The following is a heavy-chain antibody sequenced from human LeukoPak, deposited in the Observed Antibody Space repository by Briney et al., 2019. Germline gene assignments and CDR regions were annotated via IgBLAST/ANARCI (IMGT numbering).Heavy chain of an antibody. Sequence: GGSLRLYCAASGFTFSSYGMNWVRQAPGKGLEWVAVISYDGSNKYYADSVKGRFTISRDNSKNTLFVQMSSLRAEDTAVYYCARGEYYSDTSSYFDYWGQGTLVTVSS. CDR1: GFTFSSYG. J-gene: IGHJ4*02. V-gene: IGHV3-30*03. CDR2: ISYDGSNK. CDR3: ARGEYYSDTSSYFDY. D-gene: IGHD3-22*01.